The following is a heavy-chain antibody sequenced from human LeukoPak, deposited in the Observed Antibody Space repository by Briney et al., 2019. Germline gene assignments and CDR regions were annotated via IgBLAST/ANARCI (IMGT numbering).Heavy chain of an antibody. V-gene: IGHV4-34*01. Sequence: PSETLSLTCAVYGWSFNDYYWNWIRHPPGKGLEWIGEINARGDTNFNPSLKSRVTISVDTSKSQFSLRLTSMIAADTAVYYCARGQVPAARGYSWFDPWGQGTLVTVS. D-gene: IGHD2-2*01. CDR2: INARGDT. CDR3: ARGQVPAARGYSWFDP. J-gene: IGHJ5*02. CDR1: GWSFNDYY.